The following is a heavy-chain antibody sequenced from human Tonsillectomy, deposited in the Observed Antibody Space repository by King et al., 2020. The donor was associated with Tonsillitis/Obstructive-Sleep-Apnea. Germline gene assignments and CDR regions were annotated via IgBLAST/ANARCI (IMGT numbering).Heavy chain of an antibody. Sequence: VQLVESGGGVVQPGRSLRLSCATSGFTFSSYGMHWVRQAPGKGLEWVAVISYDGSNKYYADSVKGRFTISRDNSKNTLYLQMNTLRAEDTAVYYCAKGHQQWLVPDFNYWGRGTLVTVSS. D-gene: IGHD6-19*01. V-gene: IGHV3-30*18. CDR1: GFTFSSYG. J-gene: IGHJ4*02. CDR3: AKGHQQWLVPDFNY. CDR2: ISYDGSNK.